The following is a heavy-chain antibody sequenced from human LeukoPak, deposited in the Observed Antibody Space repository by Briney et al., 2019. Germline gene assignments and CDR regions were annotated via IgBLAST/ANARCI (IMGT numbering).Heavy chain of an antibody. J-gene: IGHJ5*02. V-gene: IGHV4-4*07. Sequence: SETLSLTCTVSGGSISSYYWRWIRQPAGKGLEWIGRIYTSGSTNYNPSLKSRVTMSVDTSKNQFSLKLSSVTAADTAVYYCARTTVTTGWFDPWGQGTLVTVSS. CDR2: IYTSGST. D-gene: IGHD4-17*01. CDR3: ARTTVTTGWFDP. CDR1: GGSISSYY.